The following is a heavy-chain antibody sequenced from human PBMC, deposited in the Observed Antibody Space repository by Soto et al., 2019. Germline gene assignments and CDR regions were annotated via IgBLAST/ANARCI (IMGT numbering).Heavy chain of an antibody. J-gene: IGHJ4*02. CDR2: ISSSSSYI. Sequence: EVQLVESGGGLVKPGGSLRLSCAASGFTFSSYDMNWVRQAPGKGLEWVSSISSSSSYIYYADSVKGRFTISRDNAKNSLYLQMNSLRAEDTAVYYCATGQYYYDSSGYYYCWGQGTLVTVSS. CDR1: GFTFSSYD. CDR3: ATGQYYYDSSGYYYC. D-gene: IGHD3-22*01. V-gene: IGHV3-21*01.